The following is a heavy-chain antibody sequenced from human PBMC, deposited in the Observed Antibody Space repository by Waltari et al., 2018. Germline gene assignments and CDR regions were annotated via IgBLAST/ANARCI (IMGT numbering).Heavy chain of an antibody. CDR2: INHSGST. V-gene: IGHV4-34*01. D-gene: IGHD3-10*01. Sequence: QVQLQQWGAGLLKPSETLSLTCAVYGGSFSGYYWSWLRQPPGKGLDGIGEINHSGSTNYNPSLKGRVPISVDTSKNQFSLKLGSVTAADTAVYYCARGLGYYGSGSAISTFDPWGQGTLVTVSS. CDR1: GGSFSGYY. J-gene: IGHJ5*02. CDR3: ARGLGYYGSGSAISTFDP.